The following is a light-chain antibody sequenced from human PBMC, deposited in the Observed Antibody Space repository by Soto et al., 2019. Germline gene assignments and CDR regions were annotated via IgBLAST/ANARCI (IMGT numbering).Light chain of an antibody. V-gene: IGKV3-20*01. CDR3: LHLSA. CDR2: DAS. Sequence: EIVLTQSPGTLSLSPGERASLSCRASQSLSSSHLIWYQQKPGQAPRLLIYDASSRATGIPDRFSGGGSGTDFTLTISRLEPEDFAVYYCLHLSAFGQGTKVEIK. CDR1: QSLSSSH. J-gene: IGKJ1*01.